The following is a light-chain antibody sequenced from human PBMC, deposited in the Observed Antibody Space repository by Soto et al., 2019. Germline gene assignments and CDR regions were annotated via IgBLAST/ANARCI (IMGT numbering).Light chain of an antibody. CDR2: ASS. V-gene: IGKV1-39*02. CDR1: YYIRYS. Sequence: DIQMTQSPSSLSASVGDRVTITCRANYYIRYSLDWYQQKPREAPKLLIYASSSLESGVPSRFNGSAAWTDFTLTINSLRPGDLATYCQQYGRSPFTVGPWPNVD. CDR3: QYGRSPFT. J-gene: IGKJ3*01.